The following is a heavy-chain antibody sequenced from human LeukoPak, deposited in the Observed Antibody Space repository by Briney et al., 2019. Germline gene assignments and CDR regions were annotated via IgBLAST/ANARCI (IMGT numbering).Heavy chain of an antibody. CDR3: ARDYADYVGYFFFDY. V-gene: IGHV3-23*01. CDR1: GFTFSSYA. J-gene: IGHJ4*02. D-gene: IGHD4-17*01. Sequence: PGGSLRLSCAASGFTFSSYATSWVRQAPGKGLEWVSAISGSGGSTYYADSVKGRFTISRDNSKNTLYLQMNSLRAEDTAVYYCARDYADYVGYFFFDYWGQGTLVTVSS. CDR2: ISGSGGST.